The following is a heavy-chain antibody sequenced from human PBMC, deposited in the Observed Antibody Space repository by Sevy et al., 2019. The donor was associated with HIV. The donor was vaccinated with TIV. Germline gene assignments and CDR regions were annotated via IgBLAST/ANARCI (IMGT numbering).Heavy chain of an antibody. J-gene: IGHJ4*02. CDR1: GFTFSNYA. CDR2: ISGSGDNT. V-gene: IGHV3-23*01. CDR3: AKDSGDDNYGLFDY. Sequence: GGSLRLSCGASGFTFSNYAMSWVRQAPGNGLEWVSSISGSGDNTYYADSVKGQFTVSRDNSKNTLYLQMNSLRAEDTAVYYCAKDSGDDNYGLFDYWGQGTMVTVSS. D-gene: IGHD5-18*01.